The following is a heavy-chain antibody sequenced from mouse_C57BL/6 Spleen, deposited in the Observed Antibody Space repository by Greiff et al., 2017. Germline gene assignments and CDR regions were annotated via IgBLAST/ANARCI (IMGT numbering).Heavy chain of an antibody. D-gene: IGHD2-3*01. CDR2: LNPSSGYT. CDR1: GYTFTSYW. CDR3: SRYEAWFAY. J-gene: IGHJ3*01. Sequence: VQLQQSGAELAKPGASVKLSCKASGYTFTSYWMHWVKQRPGQGLEWIGYLNPSSGYTKYNQTFKDKATLTADKSSSTAYMLLSSLTYDDSAVYYCSRYEAWFAYWGQGTLVTVSA. V-gene: IGHV1-7*01.